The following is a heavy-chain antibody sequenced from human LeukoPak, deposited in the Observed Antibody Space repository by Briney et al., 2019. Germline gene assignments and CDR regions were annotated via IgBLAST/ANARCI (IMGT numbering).Heavy chain of an antibody. CDR3: ARDGGYRGYDTDC. CDR2: ISDSGAM. V-gene: IGHV3-48*01. CDR1: GFTFSTYS. J-gene: IGHJ4*02. D-gene: IGHD5-12*01. Sequence: GGSLRLSCAASGFTFSTYSMKWVRQAPGKGLEWVSYISDSGAMYYADSVRGRFTISRENAQNSLFLQMNSLRAEDTAVYYCARDGGYRGYDTDCWGQGTLVTVSS.